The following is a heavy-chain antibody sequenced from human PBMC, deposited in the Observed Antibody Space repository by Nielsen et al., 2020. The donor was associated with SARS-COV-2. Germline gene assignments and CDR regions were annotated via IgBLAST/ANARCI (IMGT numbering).Heavy chain of an antibody. J-gene: IGHJ6*03. Sequence: GGSLRLSCAASGFTFSSYSMNWVRQAPGKGLEWVSSISSSSSYIYYADSVKGRFTISRDNAKNSLYLQMNSLRAEDTAVYYCAGEGGDYDFWSGYYSGYYMDVWGKGTTVTVSS. CDR2: ISSSSSYI. D-gene: IGHD3-3*01. CDR3: AGEGGDYDFWSGYYSGYYMDV. V-gene: IGHV3-21*01. CDR1: GFTFSSYS.